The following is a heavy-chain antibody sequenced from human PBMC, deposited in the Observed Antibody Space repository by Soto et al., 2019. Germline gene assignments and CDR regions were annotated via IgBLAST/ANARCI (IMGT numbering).Heavy chain of an antibody. CDR3: ARDKSSGWYRGFDP. Sequence: PGGSLRLSCAASGFTFSSYGMHWVRQAPGKGLEWVAVIWYDGSNKYYADSVKGRFTISRDNSKNTLYLQMNSLRAVDTAVYYCARDKSSGWYRGFDPWGQGTLVTVSS. CDR1: GFTFSSYG. J-gene: IGHJ5*02. CDR2: IWYDGSNK. V-gene: IGHV3-33*01. D-gene: IGHD6-19*01.